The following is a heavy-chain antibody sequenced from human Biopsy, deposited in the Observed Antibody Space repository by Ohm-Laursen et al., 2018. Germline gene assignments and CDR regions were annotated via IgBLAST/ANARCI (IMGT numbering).Heavy chain of an antibody. CDR1: GYTLTELS. J-gene: IGHJ4*02. CDR2: FAPENGKT. CDR3: AADINVWNVNY. D-gene: IGHD1-1*01. V-gene: IGHV1-24*01. Sequence: SSVKVSCKASGYTLTELSMHWVRQAPGKGLEWMGGFAPENGKTVYAQNFQARVSMTEDTSTDTAYMELRSLRPEDTAVYYCAADINVWNVNYWGQGTQVTVSS.